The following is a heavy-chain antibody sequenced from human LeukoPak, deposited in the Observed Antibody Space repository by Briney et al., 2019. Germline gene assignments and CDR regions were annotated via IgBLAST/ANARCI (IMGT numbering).Heavy chain of an antibody. J-gene: IGHJ3*02. D-gene: IGHD6-6*01. CDR2: IYYSGST. V-gene: IGHV4-59*01. CDR1: GGSISSYY. CDR3: ARDGDSSSLAFDI. Sequence: PSETLSLTCTVSGGSISSYYWSWIRQPPGKGLEWIGYIYYSGSTNYNPSLKSRVTISVDTSKNQFSLKLSSVTAADTAVYYCARDGDSSSLAFDIWGQGTMVTVSS.